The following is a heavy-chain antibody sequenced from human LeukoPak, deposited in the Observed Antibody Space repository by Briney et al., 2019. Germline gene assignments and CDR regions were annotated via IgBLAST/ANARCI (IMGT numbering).Heavy chain of an antibody. V-gene: IGHV4-34*01. CDR1: GGSFSGYY. D-gene: IGHD3-10*01. J-gene: IGHJ4*02. CDR2: INHSGST. CDR3: ARVHQSWFGELTYDY. Sequence: SETLSLTCAVYGGSFSGYYWSWTRQPPGKGLEWIGEINHSGSTNYNPSLKSRVTISVDTSKNQFSLKLSSVTAADTAVYYCARVHQSWFGELTYDYWGQGTLVTVSS.